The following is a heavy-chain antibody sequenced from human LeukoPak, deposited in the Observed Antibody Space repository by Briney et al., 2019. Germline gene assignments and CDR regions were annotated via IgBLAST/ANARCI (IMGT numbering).Heavy chain of an antibody. D-gene: IGHD3-22*01. CDR2: RSSRSGTI. CDR1: GFTFSSYS. J-gene: IGHJ4*02. V-gene: IGHV3-48*04. Sequence: GSLRLSCAASGFTFSSYSMNWVRRAPGKGLEWVSYRSSRSGTISYADSVKGRFTISRDNAKNSLYLQMNSLRAEDTAVYYCARARYDSSGYYPILDYWGQGTLVTVSS. CDR3: ARARYDSSGYYPILDY.